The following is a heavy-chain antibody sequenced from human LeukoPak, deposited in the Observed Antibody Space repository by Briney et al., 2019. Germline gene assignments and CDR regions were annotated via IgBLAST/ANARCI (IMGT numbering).Heavy chain of an antibody. V-gene: IGHV3-30*02. CDR1: GFTFSSYG. J-gene: IGHJ4*02. D-gene: IGHD2-21*02. CDR2: IRYDGSNK. CDR3: AKEGLPHGPLYYFDY. Sequence: GGSLRLSCAASGFTFSSYGMHWVRQAPGKGLEWVAFIRYDGSNKYYADSVKGRFTISRDNSKNTLYLQMNSLRAEDTAVYYCAKEGLPHGPLYYFDYWGQGTLVTVSS.